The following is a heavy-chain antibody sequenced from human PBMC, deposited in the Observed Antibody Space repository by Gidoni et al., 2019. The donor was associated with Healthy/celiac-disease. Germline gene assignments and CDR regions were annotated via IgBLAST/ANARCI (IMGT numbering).Heavy chain of an antibody. CDR3: AKDMGYSSSNLFDY. Sequence: EAQLVESGGGLVQPGRSLRLSCAASGFTFDDYAMHWVRQAPGKGLEWVSGISWNSGSIGYADSVKGRFTISRDNAKNSLYLQMNSLRAEDTALYYCAKDMGYSSSNLFDYWGQGTLVTVSS. CDR1: GFTFDDYA. V-gene: IGHV3-9*01. CDR2: ISWNSGSI. D-gene: IGHD6-13*01. J-gene: IGHJ4*02.